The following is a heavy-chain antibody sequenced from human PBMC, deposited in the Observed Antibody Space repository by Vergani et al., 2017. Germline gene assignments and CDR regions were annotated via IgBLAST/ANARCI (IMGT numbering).Heavy chain of an antibody. D-gene: IGHD5-18*01. CDR1: GGSISSYY. Sequence: QVQLQESGPGLVKPSETLSLTCTVSGGSISSYYWSWIRQPPGKGLEWIGYIYYSGSTYYNPSLKSRVTISVDTSKNQFSLKLSSVTAADTAVYYCARDSGYSYGYGAFDIWGQGTMVTVSS. CDR2: IYYSGST. V-gene: IGHV4-30-4*01. CDR3: ARDSGYSYGYGAFDI. J-gene: IGHJ3*02.